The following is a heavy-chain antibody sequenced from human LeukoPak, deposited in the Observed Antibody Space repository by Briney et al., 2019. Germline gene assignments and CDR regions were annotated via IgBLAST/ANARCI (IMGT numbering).Heavy chain of an antibody. D-gene: IGHD1-7*01. V-gene: IGHV4-39*02. CDR1: GGSISSSSYY. Sequence: PSETLSLTCTVSGGSISSSSYYWGWIRQPPGKGLEWIGSIYYSGSTYYNQSLKSRVTISVDTSKNQFSLKLSSVTAADTAVYYCAREGQLELPFDYWGQGTLVTVSS. CDR2: IYYSGST. CDR3: AREGQLELPFDY. J-gene: IGHJ4*02.